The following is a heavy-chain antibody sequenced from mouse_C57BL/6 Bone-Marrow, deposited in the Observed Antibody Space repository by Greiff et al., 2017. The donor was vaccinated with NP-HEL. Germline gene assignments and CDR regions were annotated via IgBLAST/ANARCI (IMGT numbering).Heavy chain of an antibody. Sequence: QVQLKQSGAELVRPGASVTLSCKASGYTFTDYEMHWVKQTPVHGLEWIGAIDPETGGTAYNQKFKGKAILTADKSSSTAYMELRSLTSEDSAVYYCTRDEYDYDYWGQGTTLTVSS. CDR3: TRDEYDYDY. V-gene: IGHV1-15*01. CDR2: IDPETGGT. CDR1: GYTFTDYE. J-gene: IGHJ2*01. D-gene: IGHD2-4*01.